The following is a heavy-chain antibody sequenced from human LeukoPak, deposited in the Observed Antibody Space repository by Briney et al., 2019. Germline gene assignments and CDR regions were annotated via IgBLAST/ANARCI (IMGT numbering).Heavy chain of an antibody. CDR1: GFTFSSYA. J-gene: IGHJ4*02. D-gene: IGHD2-21*02. CDR2: ISNDGSNK. CDR3: ARDSCGDDCYSSYFDY. V-gene: IGHV3-30-3*01. Sequence: GRSLRLSCAASGFTFSSYAMDWVRQAPGKGLEWVAVISNDGSNKYYADSVKGRFTISRDNSKNTLYLQMNSLRAEDTAVYYCARDSCGDDCYSSYFDYWGQGTLVTVSS.